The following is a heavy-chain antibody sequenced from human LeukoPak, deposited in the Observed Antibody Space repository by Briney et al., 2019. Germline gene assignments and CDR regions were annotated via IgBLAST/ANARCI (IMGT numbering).Heavy chain of an antibody. D-gene: IGHD3-22*01. J-gene: IGHJ3*02. CDR1: GGTFSSYA. CDR3: ARSLTYYYDSSGYSDAFDI. CDR2: ISAYNGNT. Sequence: ASVKVSCKASGGTFSSYAISWVRQAPGQGLEWMGWISAYNGNTNYAQKLQGRVTMTTDTSTSTAYMELRSLRSDDTAVYYCARSLTYYYDSSGYSDAFDIWGQGTMVTVSS. V-gene: IGHV1-18*01.